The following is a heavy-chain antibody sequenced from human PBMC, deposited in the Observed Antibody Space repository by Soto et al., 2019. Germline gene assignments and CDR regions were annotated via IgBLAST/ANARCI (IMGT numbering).Heavy chain of an antibody. V-gene: IGHV3-33*01. J-gene: IGHJ3*02. CDR3: ARGLDYDILADAFDI. CDR2: IWYDGSNK. D-gene: IGHD3-9*01. CDR1: GFTFSSYG. Sequence: GGSLRLSCAASGFTFSSYGMHWVRQAPGKGLEWVAVIWYDGSNKYYADSVKGRFTISRDNSKNTLYLQMNSLRAEDTAVYYCARGLDYDILADAFDIWGQGTMVTVSS.